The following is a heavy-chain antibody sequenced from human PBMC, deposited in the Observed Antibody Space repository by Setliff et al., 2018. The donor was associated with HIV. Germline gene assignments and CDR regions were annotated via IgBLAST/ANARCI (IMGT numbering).Heavy chain of an antibody. D-gene: IGHD3-10*01. J-gene: IGHJ6*03. CDR3: SRYYFGSASRNFYQFMDV. Sequence: SETLSLTCTVSGGSITSYYWNWIRQSPGKGLEWIGYIFDSGTTKYNPSVTSRVTISVDASKNQFFLQLISVTAADTAVYYCSRYYFGSASRNFYQFMDVWGKGTTVTVSS. V-gene: IGHV4-4*09. CDR1: GGSITSYY. CDR2: IFDSGTT.